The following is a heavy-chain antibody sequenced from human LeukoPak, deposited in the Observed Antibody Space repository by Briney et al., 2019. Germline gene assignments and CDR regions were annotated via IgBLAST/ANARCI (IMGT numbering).Heavy chain of an antibody. J-gene: IGHJ4*02. Sequence: GGSLRLSCAASGFTFSDYYMSWIRQAPGKGLEWVSYISSSGSTIYYADSVKGRFTISRDNAKNSLYLQMNSLRAEDTAVYYCARDRSMRLWFGELSGLFDNWGQGTLVTVSS. CDR3: ARDRSMRLWFGELSGLFDN. V-gene: IGHV3-11*01. CDR2: ISSSGSTI. D-gene: IGHD3-10*01. CDR1: GFTFSDYY.